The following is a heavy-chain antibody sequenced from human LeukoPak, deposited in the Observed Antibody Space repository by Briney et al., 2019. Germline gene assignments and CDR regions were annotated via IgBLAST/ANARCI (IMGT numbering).Heavy chain of an antibody. Sequence: GGSPRLSCAGSGFSIRSYWMSWVRQAPGKGLEWVANIKQDGSAKYYVDSVRGRFTISRDNAKNSLYLQMNSLRAEDTAVYYCARGGGYFPMDVWGKGTTVTVSS. D-gene: IGHD3-22*01. CDR1: GFSIRSYW. V-gene: IGHV3-7*04. CDR3: ARGGGYFPMDV. CDR2: IKQDGSAK. J-gene: IGHJ6*03.